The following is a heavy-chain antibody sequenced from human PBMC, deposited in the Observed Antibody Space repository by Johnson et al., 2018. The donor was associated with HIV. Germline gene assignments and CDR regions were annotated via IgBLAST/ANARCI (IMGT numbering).Heavy chain of an antibody. CDR2: INWNGGTT. Sequence: VQLVESGGGVVRPGGSLRLSCAASGFTFDDYGMNWVRQAPGKGLEWVSGINWNGGTTGYADSVKGRFTISRDNAKNSLYLQMNSLRAEDTAVYYCAISGTGPDAFDIWGQGTMVTVSS. J-gene: IGHJ3*02. CDR1: GFTFDDYG. V-gene: IGHV3-20*04. CDR3: AISGTGPDAFDI.